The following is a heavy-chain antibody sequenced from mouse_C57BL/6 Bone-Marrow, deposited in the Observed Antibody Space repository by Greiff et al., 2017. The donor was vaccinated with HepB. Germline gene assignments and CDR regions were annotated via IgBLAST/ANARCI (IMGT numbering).Heavy chain of an antibody. Sequence: QVQLKQSGAELVKPGASVKLSCKASGYTFTEYTIHWVKQRSGQGLEWIGWFYPGSGSIKYNEKFKDKATLTADKSSSTVYMELSRLTSEDSAVYFCARHSIYYYCSSYVLYAMDYWGQGTSVTVSS. J-gene: IGHJ4*01. V-gene: IGHV1-62-2*01. CDR3: ARHSIYYYCSSYVLYAMDY. CDR2: FYPGSGSI. D-gene: IGHD1-1*01. CDR1: GYTFTEYT.